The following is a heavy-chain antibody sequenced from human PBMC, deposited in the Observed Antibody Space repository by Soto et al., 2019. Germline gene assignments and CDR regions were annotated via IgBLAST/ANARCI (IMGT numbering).Heavy chain of an antibody. CDR2: IIPIFGTA. Sequence: SVKFSCKASGGTFSSYAISWVRQAPGQGLEWMGGIIPIFGTANYAQKFQGRVTITADESTSTAYMELSSLRSEDTAVYYCAHIGAYYDSSGPQANWGQGTLVTVS. CDR1: GGTFSSYA. D-gene: IGHD3-22*01. CDR3: AHIGAYYDSSGPQAN. V-gene: IGHV1-69*13. J-gene: IGHJ4*02.